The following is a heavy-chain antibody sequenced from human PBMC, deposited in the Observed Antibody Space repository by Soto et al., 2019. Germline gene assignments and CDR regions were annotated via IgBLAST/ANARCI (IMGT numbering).Heavy chain of an antibody. CDR3: AKYQSSWFGEYYAMDV. CDR1: GFTFSSYA. CDR2: ISDSGGST. V-gene: IGHV3-23*01. Sequence: PGGSLRLSCAASGFTFSSYAMSWVRQAPGKGLEWVSTISDSGGSTYYADSVKGRFTISRDNSKNTLYLQMNSLRAEDTAVYYCAKYQSSWFGEYYAMDVWGQGTTVTVSS. J-gene: IGHJ6*02. D-gene: IGHD3-10*01.